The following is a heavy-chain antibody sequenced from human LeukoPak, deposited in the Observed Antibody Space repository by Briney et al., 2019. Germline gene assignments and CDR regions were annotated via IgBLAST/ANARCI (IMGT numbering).Heavy chain of an antibody. CDR3: GGRGF. V-gene: IGHV4-4*09. Sequence: SSETPSLTCTVSGGSISSNCWSWIRQPPGKGLEWIGCIYASGTTNYNPSLTGRLAISIDTSNNRFSLTVTSVTAADTAAYFCGGRGFWGQGTLVTVSS. CDR2: IYASGTT. CDR1: GGSISSNC. J-gene: IGHJ4*02. D-gene: IGHD3-10*01.